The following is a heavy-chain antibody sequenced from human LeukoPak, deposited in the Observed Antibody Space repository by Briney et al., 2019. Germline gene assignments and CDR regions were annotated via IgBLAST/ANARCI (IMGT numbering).Heavy chain of an antibody. D-gene: IGHD3-10*01. CDR1: GGTFSSYA. Sequence: ASVKVSCKASGGTFSSYAISWVRQAPGQGLEWMGWINTNSGNPTYAQGFTGRFVFSLDTSVTTAYLEISSLKAEDTAVYYCARHGSGSCSIDYWGQGTLVTVSS. CDR3: ARHGSGSCSIDY. CDR2: INTNSGNP. V-gene: IGHV7-4-1*02. J-gene: IGHJ4*02.